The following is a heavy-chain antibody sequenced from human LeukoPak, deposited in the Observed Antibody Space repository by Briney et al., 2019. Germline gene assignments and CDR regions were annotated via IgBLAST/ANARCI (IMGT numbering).Heavy chain of an antibody. CDR1: GYTFTGYY. Sequence: GASVKVSCKASGYTFTGYYMHWVRQAPGQGLEWMGWINPNSGGTNYAQKFQVRVTMTRDTSISTAYMELSRLRSDDTAVYYCARDRSGTNWFDPWGQGTLVTVSS. D-gene: IGHD3-22*01. CDR2: INPNSGGT. J-gene: IGHJ5*02. CDR3: ARDRSGTNWFDP. V-gene: IGHV1-2*02.